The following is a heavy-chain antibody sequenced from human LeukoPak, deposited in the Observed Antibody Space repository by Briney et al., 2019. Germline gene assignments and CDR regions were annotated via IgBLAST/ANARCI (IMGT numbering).Heavy chain of an antibody. Sequence: ASVKVSCKASGYTFTSYYMHWVRQAPGQGLEWMGIINPSGGSTSYAQKFQGRVTMTEDTSTNTAYMELSSLRSEDTAVYYCATLVITPNWFDPWGQGTPVTVSS. CDR1: GYTFTSYY. CDR3: ATLVITPNWFDP. J-gene: IGHJ5*02. D-gene: IGHD3-22*01. CDR2: INPSGGST. V-gene: IGHV1-46*01.